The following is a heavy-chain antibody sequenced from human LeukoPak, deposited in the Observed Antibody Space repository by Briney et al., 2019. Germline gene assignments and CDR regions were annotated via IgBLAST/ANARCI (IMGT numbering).Heavy chain of an antibody. V-gene: IGHV3-13*01. CDR3: ARDHPTSVGIAVAGASYGMDV. Sequence: PGGSLRLSCAASGFTFSSYDMRWVRHATGKGLEWVSAIGTAGDTYYPGSVKGGFTISRENAKNSLYLQMNSLRAADTAVYYCARDHPTSVGIAVAGASYGMDVWGQGTTVTVSS. J-gene: IGHJ6*02. CDR2: IGTAGDT. D-gene: IGHD6-19*01. CDR1: GFTFSSYD.